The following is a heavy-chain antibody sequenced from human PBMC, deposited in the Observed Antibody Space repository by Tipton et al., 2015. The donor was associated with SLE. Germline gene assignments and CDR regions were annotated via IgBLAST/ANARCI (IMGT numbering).Heavy chain of an antibody. D-gene: IGHD5/OR15-5a*01. CDR3: ARNTIVSASGQ. Sequence: SLRLSCAASGFTFSSFEVNWVRQAPGKGLEWVAYISSSGTTIYYADSVKGRFTISRDNAKNSLYLQMNSLRVEDTAVYFCARNTIVSASGQWGQGTLVTVSS. CDR1: GFTFSSFE. CDR2: ISSSGTTI. J-gene: IGHJ4*02. V-gene: IGHV3-48*03.